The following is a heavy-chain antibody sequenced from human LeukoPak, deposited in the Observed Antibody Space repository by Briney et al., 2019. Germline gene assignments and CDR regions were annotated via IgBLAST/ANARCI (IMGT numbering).Heavy chain of an antibody. CDR1: GGSVSSGSYY. V-gene: IGHV4-61*01. CDR3: ARNEDAALWFDP. CDR2: IYYSGNT. D-gene: IGHD1-1*01. J-gene: IGHJ5*02. Sequence: SETLSLTCTVSGGSVSSGSYYWSWIRQPPGKGLEWIGYIYYSGNTNYNPSLESRVTISVDTSKNQFSLKLSSVTAADTAVYYCARNEDAALWFDPWGQGTLVTVSS.